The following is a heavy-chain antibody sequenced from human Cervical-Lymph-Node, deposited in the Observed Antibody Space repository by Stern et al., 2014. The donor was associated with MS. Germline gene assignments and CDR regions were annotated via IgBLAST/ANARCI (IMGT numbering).Heavy chain of an antibody. Sequence: QVQLVHSGAEVKKPGASVKVSCKASGYTFTTYYMHWVRQAPGQWLEWMGMIYPSGGSTSYAPKFQGRVTMTRDTSTSTIYMELTSLRSEDTAIYYCARDRFAFDFWGQGTMVTVSS. CDR3: ARDRFAFDF. CDR2: IYPSGGST. V-gene: IGHV1-46*01. J-gene: IGHJ3*01. CDR1: GYTFTTYY.